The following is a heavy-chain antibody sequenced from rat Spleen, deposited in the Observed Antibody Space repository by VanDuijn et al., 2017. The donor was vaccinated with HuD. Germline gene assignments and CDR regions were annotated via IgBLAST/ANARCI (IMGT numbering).Heavy chain of an antibody. CDR3: ARVLPGYNYYWYFDF. J-gene: IGHJ1*01. D-gene: IGHD1-4*01. CDR1: GFTFSNYG. Sequence: EVQLVESGGGLVQPGRSLKLSCAASGFTFSNYGMAWVRQTPTKGLEWVATISYDGSSTYYRDSVKGRFTISRDNAKSTLYLQMDSLRSEDTATYYCARVLPGYNYYWYFDFWGPGTMVTVSS. V-gene: IGHV5-29*01. CDR2: ISYDGSST.